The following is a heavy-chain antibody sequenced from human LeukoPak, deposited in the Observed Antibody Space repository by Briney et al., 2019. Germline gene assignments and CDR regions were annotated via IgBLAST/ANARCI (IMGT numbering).Heavy chain of an antibody. J-gene: IGHJ1*01. Sequence: GGSLRLSCAASGFFFTNYWMSWVRQAPGKGLEWVANIKEDESEQYYVHSVKGRFTISRDNAKNSLYLQMNSMSAEDTAVYYCARDQSYYYDSSGYYHAEYFQHWGQGTLVTVSS. D-gene: IGHD3-22*01. CDR3: ARDQSYYYDSSGYYHAEYFQH. CDR2: IKEDESEQ. V-gene: IGHV3-7*05. CDR1: GFFFTNYW.